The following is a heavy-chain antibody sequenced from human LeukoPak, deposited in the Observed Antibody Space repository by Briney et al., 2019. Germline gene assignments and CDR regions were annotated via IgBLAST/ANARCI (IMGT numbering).Heavy chain of an antibody. Sequence: GGSLRLSCAASGFTSSSHALSWVRQAPGKGLEWASSLSGSGYNTYYADSVKGRFTISRDNSKNTVYLQMNSLRAEDTAVYYCAEDPYGTRYFDYWGQGTLVTVSS. V-gene: IGHV3-23*01. CDR1: GFTSSSHA. CDR2: LSGSGYNT. CDR3: AEDPYGTRYFDY. D-gene: IGHD2-2*01. J-gene: IGHJ4*02.